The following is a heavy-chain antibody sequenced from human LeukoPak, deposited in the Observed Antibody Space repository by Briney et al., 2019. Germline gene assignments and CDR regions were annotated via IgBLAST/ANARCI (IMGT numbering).Heavy chain of an antibody. CDR2: IYYSGNT. CDR3: AREESSWLSFDY. CDR1: GGSIRSGGYY. V-gene: IGHV4-31*03. J-gene: IGHJ4*02. D-gene: IGHD6-13*01. Sequence: SSETLSLTCTVSGGSIRSGGYYWSWIRQHPGKGLEWIGYIYYSGNTYYNPSLKSRVTISLDTSKNQFSLKLSSVTAADTAVYYCAREESSWLSFDYWGQGILVTVSS.